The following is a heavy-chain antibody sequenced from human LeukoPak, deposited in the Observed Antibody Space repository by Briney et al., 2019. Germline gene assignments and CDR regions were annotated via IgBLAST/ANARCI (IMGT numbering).Heavy chain of an antibody. CDR1: GFTVSSNY. Sequence: GGSLRLSCAASGFTVSSNYMSWVRQAPGKGLEWVSVIYSGGSTYYADSVKGRFTISRDNSKNTLYLQMNSLRAEDTAVYYCASAPGYSSSWHFDYWGQGTLVTVSS. CDR3: ASAPGYSSSWHFDY. V-gene: IGHV3-53*01. J-gene: IGHJ4*02. D-gene: IGHD6-13*01. CDR2: IYSGGST.